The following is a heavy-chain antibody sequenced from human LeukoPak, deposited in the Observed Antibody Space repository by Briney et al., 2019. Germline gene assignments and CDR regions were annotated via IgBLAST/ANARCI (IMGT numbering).Heavy chain of an antibody. CDR3: AARFRDGLDI. CDR2: ISGDGGST. J-gene: IGHJ3*02. CDR1: GFPFSSSW. Sequence: GGSLRLTCAASGFPFSSSWVHWVRQAPGKGLVWVSRISGDGGSTEYADSVKGRFAISRDNAKNTLYLQMNSLRAEDTAVYYCAARFRDGLDIWGQGTMVTVSS. V-gene: IGHV3-74*01.